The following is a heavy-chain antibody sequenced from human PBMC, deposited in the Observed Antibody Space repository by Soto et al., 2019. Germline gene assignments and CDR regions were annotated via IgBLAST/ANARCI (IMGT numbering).Heavy chain of an antibody. V-gene: IGHV1-69*12. J-gene: IGHJ6*02. CDR2: IIPIFGTA. Sequence: QVQLVQSGAEVKKPGSSVKVSCKASGGTFSSYAISWVRQAPGQGLEWMGGIIPIFGTANYAQKFQGRVTIXXDXSXXTADMELSSLRSEDTAVYYCARDLAAVAGTTGMDVWGQGTTVTVSS. CDR1: GGTFSSYA. CDR3: ARDLAAVAGTTGMDV. D-gene: IGHD6-19*01.